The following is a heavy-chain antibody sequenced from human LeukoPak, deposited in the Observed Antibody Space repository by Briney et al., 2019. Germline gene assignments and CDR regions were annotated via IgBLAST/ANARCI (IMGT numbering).Heavy chain of an antibody. D-gene: IGHD6-13*01. Sequence: GGSLRLSCAASGFTFSSYAMSWVRQAPGKGLEWVSYISSSGSTMYYADSVKGRFTISRDNAKNSLYLQMNSLRDEDTAVYYCARSAAGLVWFDPWGQGTLVTVSS. J-gene: IGHJ5*02. CDR2: ISSSGSTM. V-gene: IGHV3-48*02. CDR3: ARSAAGLVWFDP. CDR1: GFTFSSYA.